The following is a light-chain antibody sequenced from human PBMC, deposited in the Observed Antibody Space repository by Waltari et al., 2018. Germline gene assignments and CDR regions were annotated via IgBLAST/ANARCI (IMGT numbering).Light chain of an antibody. Sequence: EIVLTQSPGTLSLSPGERVTLSCRASQGVSRALAWYQQKPGQAPRLLLYGASTRATGIPDRFSGSGSGTDFSLTISRLEPEDFAVYYCQHYVRLPVTFGQGTKVEIK. J-gene: IGKJ1*01. CDR1: QGVSRA. CDR2: GAS. CDR3: QHYVRLPVT. V-gene: IGKV3-20*01.